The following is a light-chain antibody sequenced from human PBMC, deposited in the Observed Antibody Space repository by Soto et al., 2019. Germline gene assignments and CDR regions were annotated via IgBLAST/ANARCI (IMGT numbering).Light chain of an antibody. CDR3: RSYTTSTTPEV. CDR1: SNDVGGYNY. J-gene: IGLJ3*02. Sequence: QSALTQPPSVSGSPGQSITISCIGTSNDVGGYNYVSWYQQHPGKAPKLIIYEVNNRPSGVSNRFSGSKSGTTASLTISGLQSDDEAHYYCRSYTTSTTPEVFGGGTKVTVL. V-gene: IGLV2-14*01. CDR2: EVN.